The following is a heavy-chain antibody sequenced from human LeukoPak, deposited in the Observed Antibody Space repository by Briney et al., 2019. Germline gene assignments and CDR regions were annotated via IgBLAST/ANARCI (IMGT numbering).Heavy chain of an antibody. J-gene: IGHJ3*02. Sequence: GGSLRLSCAAPGFTFSSYWMHWVRQAPGKGLVWVSGINNDGSSTKYADSVKGRFTISRDNAKNTLYVQVNSLRVDDTAVYYCARGQGHGFDIWGQGTMVTVSS. V-gene: IGHV3-74*01. CDR2: INNDGSST. CDR3: ARGQGHGFDI. CDR1: GFTFSSYW.